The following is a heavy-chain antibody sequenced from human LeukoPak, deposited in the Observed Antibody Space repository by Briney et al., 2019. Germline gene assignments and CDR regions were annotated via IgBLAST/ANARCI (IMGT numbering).Heavy chain of an antibody. Sequence: HPGGSLRLSCAASGFTFSSYAMSWVRQAPGKGLEWVSAISGSGGSTYYADSVKGRFTISRDNAKNSLFLEMNSLRAEDTALYYCAREQAGAADYWGQGTLVTVSS. CDR3: AREQAGAADY. CDR1: GFTFSSYA. CDR2: ISGSGGST. D-gene: IGHD1-26*01. J-gene: IGHJ4*02. V-gene: IGHV3-23*01.